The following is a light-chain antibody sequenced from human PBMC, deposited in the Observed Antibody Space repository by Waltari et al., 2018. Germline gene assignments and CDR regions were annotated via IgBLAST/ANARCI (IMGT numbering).Light chain of an antibody. J-gene: IGKJ3*01. V-gene: IGKV3-11*01. CDR1: QSIKNF. Sequence: EIVLAQSPVTLSLSPGESATLSCRASQSIKNFLAWYQQKPGQAPRLLIFDASNRATGIPARFSGGGSGTDFTLTIDSLEPEDFGFYYCQQRSNWPPTFGPGTKEDIK. CDR2: DAS. CDR3: QQRSNWPPT.